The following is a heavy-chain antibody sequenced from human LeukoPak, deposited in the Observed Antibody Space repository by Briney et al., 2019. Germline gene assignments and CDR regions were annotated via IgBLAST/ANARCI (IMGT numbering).Heavy chain of an antibody. V-gene: IGHV4-4*02. J-gene: IGHJ4*02. Sequence: SETLSLTCAVSGGSVSSGHWWSWVRQPPGTGLEWIGEIYHSGSTNYNPSLKSRVTISIDKSKNQFSLKLSSVTAADTAVYFCARLRYYDSSGYYSGFDYWGQGTLVTVSS. D-gene: IGHD3-22*01. CDR3: ARLRYYDSSGYYSGFDY. CDR1: GGSVSSGHW. CDR2: IYHSGST.